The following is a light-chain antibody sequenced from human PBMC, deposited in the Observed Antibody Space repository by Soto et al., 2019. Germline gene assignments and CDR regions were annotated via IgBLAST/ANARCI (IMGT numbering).Light chain of an antibody. V-gene: IGKV3-11*01. Sequence: EIVFTQSPATLSLSPGERATLSCRASQSVGRSLAWFQQKPGQAPRLLIYDASSRATGIPARFTGSGSGTDFTLTIRSLEPEDFAIYYCQQRDSRPLTFGGGTKVDIK. CDR1: QSVGRS. CDR3: QQRDSRPLT. J-gene: IGKJ4*01. CDR2: DAS.